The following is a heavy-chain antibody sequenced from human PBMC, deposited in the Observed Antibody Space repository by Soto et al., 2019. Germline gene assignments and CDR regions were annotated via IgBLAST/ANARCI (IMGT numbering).Heavy chain of an antibody. CDR1: GFTFSSYG. CDR2: IWYDGSNK. V-gene: IGHV3-33*01. J-gene: IGHJ4*02. Sequence: LRLSCAASGFTFSSYGMHWVRQAPGKGLEWVAVIWYDGSNKYYADSVKGRFTISRDNSKNTLYLQMNSLRAEDTAVYYCARTPIAARRPYFDYWGQGTLVTVSS. D-gene: IGHD6-6*01. CDR3: ARTPIAARRPYFDY.